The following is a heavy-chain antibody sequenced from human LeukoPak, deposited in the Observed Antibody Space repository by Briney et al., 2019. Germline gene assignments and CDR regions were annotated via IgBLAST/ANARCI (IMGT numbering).Heavy chain of an antibody. V-gene: IGHV4-4*07. Sequence: SETLSLTCTVSGGSFSSYYWSWLRQPAGKGLEWIGHIYTSGGTDYNPSLKSRVTMSVDTSKNQFSLKLSSVTAADTAVYYCARGLGPYNWFDPWGQGTLVTVSS. CDR3: ARGLGPYNWFDP. J-gene: IGHJ5*02. CDR1: GGSFSSYY. CDR2: IYTSGGT. D-gene: IGHD3-9*01.